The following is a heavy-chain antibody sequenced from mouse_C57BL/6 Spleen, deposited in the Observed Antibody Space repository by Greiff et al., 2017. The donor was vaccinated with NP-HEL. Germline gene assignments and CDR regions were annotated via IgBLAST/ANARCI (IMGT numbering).Heavy chain of an antibody. CDR2: IDPSDSYT. CDR3: ARGWDKGYFDY. CDR1: GYTFTSYW. J-gene: IGHJ2*01. D-gene: IGHD4-1*01. Sequence: VQLQQPGAELVKPGASVKLSCKASGYTFTSYWMQWVKQRPGQGLEWIGEIDPSDSYTNYNQKFKGKATLTVDTSSSTAYMQLSSLTSEDSAVYYCARGWDKGYFDYWGQGTTLTVSS. V-gene: IGHV1-50*01.